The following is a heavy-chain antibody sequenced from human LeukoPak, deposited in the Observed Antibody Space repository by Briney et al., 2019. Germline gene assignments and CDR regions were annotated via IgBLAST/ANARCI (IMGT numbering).Heavy chain of an antibody. Sequence: GGSLRLSCAASGFTFSTYAMSWVRQAPGKGLEWVSAISGSGDSTYYADSVKGRFTISRDNSKNTLYLQMNSLRADDTAVYYYAKDRSGSNYGFAYWYFDLWGRGTLVTVSS. J-gene: IGHJ2*01. D-gene: IGHD5-18*01. CDR2: ISGSGDST. CDR1: GFTFSTYA. V-gene: IGHV3-23*01. CDR3: AKDRSGSNYGFAYWYFDL.